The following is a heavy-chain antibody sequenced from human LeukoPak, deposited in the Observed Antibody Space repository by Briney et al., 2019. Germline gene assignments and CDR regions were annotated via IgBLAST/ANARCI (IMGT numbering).Heavy chain of an antibody. CDR2: IYYTGGT. Sequence: PSETLSLTCSVSGVSISSSSNYWGWIRQPPGKGLQWIGSIYYTGGTHYNPSLKSRVTISVDTSKNQFSLKLSSVTAADTAVYYCARFYYDSRGYWYYFDYWGQGTLVTVSS. D-gene: IGHD3-22*01. CDR3: ARFYYDSRGYWYYFDY. CDR1: GVSISSSSNY. J-gene: IGHJ4*02. V-gene: IGHV4-39*01.